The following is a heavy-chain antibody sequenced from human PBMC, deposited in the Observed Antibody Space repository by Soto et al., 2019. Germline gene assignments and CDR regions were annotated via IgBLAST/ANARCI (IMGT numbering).Heavy chain of an antibody. CDR2: ISSSSSNI. J-gene: IGHJ4*02. D-gene: IGHD5-12*01. V-gene: IGHV3-21*02. CDR3: ARDNGYDAATLDY. CDR1: GFTFSTCS. Sequence: EVQLVESGGGLVKPGGSLRLSCAASGFTFSTCSMNWVRHAPGRGLEWVSSISSSSSNIYYADSVKGRFTISRDNAKNLLYLQMNSLRADDTAVYYCARDNGYDAATLDYWGQGTLVTVSS.